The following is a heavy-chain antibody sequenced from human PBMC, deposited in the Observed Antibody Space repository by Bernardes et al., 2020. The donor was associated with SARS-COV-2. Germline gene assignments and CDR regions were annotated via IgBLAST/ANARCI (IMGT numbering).Heavy chain of an antibody. CDR3: ARGFDY. V-gene: IGHV4-59*01. J-gene: IGHJ4*02. CDR2: LYYTGST. Sequence: SEPLSLTCTVSGGSISAYYWCWFRQPPGKGLEWIGYLYYTGSTNYNPSLQSRVTISVDTSKNQFSLKLSSVTAADTAVYYCARGFDYWGQGILVTVSS. CDR1: GGSISAYY.